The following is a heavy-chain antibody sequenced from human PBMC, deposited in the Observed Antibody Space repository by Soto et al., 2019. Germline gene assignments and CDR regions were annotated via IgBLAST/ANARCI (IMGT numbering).Heavy chain of an antibody. D-gene: IGHD3-22*01. J-gene: IGHJ4*02. V-gene: IGHV4-39*01. CDR1: DYSISSSTYC. CDR2: IFYAGST. CDR3: ARRPSSGYAYYFDY. Sequence: PSETLSLTCSVSDYSISSSTYCFFCIRQRPGKGLEWLGYIFYAGSTYKNPSLKSRVTISADSSKNQFSVNLTSVTATDTAVYYCARRPSSGYAYYFDYWGQGILVTVSS.